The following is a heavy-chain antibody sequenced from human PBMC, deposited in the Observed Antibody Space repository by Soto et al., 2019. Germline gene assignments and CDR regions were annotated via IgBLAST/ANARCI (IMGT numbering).Heavy chain of an antibody. CDR2: IIPIFGTA. CDR1: GGTFSSYA. V-gene: IGHV1-69*13. D-gene: IGHD3-22*01. CDR3: ARARDYYYDSSGYYFPYYFDY. J-gene: IGHJ4*02. Sequence: SVKVSCKASGGTFSSYAISWVRQAPGQGLEWVGGIIPIFGTANYAQKFQGRVTITADESTSTAYMELSSLRSEDTAVYYCARARDYYYDSSGYYFPYYFDYWGQGTLVTVSS.